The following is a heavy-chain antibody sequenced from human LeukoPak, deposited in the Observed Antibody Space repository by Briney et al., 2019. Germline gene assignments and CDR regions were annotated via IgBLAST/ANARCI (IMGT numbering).Heavy chain of an antibody. Sequence: SGTLSLTCTVSGGSISSSSYYWGWIRQPPGKGLEWIGSIYYSGSTYYNPSLKSRVTISVDTSKNQFSLKLSSVTAADTAVYYCARYDTDSSSWYRSLGYNWFDPWGQGTLVTVSS. D-gene: IGHD6-13*01. J-gene: IGHJ5*02. V-gene: IGHV4-39*07. CDR3: ARYDTDSSSWYRSLGYNWFDP. CDR2: IYYSGST. CDR1: GGSISSSSYY.